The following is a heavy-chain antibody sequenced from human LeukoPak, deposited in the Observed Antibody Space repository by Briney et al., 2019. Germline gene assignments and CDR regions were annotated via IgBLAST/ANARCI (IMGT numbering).Heavy chain of an antibody. J-gene: IGHJ4*02. CDR3: ARLRITFGGVIAHGDY. CDR2: IYHSGST. CDR1: GYSISSGYY. V-gene: IGHV4-38-2*01. Sequence: SETLSLTCAVSGYSISSGYYWGWIRQPPGKGLEWIGSIYHSGSTYYNQSLKSRVTISVDTSKNQFSLKLSSVTAADTAVYYCARLRITFGGVIAHGDYWGQGTLVTVSS. D-gene: IGHD3-16*02.